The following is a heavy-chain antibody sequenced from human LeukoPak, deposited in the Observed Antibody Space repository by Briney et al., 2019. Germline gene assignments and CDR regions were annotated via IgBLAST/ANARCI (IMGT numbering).Heavy chain of an antibody. J-gene: IGHJ6*02. CDR1: RFTFSSYS. V-gene: IGHV3-21*01. CDR2: ISSSSSYI. CDR3: ARDRWFGESIYYYYGMDV. Sequence: GGALRLSCAASRFTFSSYSMNWVRQAPGKGLEWVSSISSSSSYIYYADSVKGRFTISRDNAKNSLYLQMNSLRAEDTAVYYCARDRWFGESIYYYYGMDVWGQETTVTVSS. D-gene: IGHD3-10*01.